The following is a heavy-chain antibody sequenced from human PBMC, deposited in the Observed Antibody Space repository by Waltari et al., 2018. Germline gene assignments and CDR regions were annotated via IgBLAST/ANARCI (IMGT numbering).Heavy chain of an antibody. CDR3: ARILGSGIVYYYGMDV. Sequence: QVTLKESGPVLVKPTETLTLTCTVSGFSLSNARMGVSWIRQPPGKALEWLAHIFSNDEKSYSTSLKSRLTISKDTSKSQVVLTMTNMDPVDTATYYCARILGSGIVYYYGMDVWGQGTTVTVSS. CDR1: GFSLSNARMG. V-gene: IGHV2-26*02. J-gene: IGHJ6*02. D-gene: IGHD1-26*01. CDR2: IFSNDEK.